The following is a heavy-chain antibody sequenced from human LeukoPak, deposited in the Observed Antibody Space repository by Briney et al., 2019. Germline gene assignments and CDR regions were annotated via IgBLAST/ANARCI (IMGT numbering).Heavy chain of an antibody. CDR1: GASISSTNW. V-gene: IGHV4-4*02. CDR2: IYHSGST. CDR3: ARALRDGYNSRAFDI. J-gene: IGHJ3*02. Sequence: SGTLSLTCAVSGASISSTNWWSWVRQPPGKGLEWIGEIYHSGSTNYNPSLRSRVTISVDKSENQFSLKLTSVTAADTAVYYCARALRDGYNSRAFDIWGQGTMVTVSS. D-gene: IGHD5-24*01.